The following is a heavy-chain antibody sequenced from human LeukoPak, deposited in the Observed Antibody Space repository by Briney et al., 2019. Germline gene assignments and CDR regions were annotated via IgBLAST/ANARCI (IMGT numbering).Heavy chain of an antibody. Sequence: GSLRLSCAASGFTFSSYGMHWVRQAPGKGLEWVAVISYDGSNKYYADSVKGRFTISRDNSKNTLYLQMNSLRAEDTAVYYCVCGDILTAFDIWGQGTMVTVSS. V-gene: IGHV3-30*03. D-gene: IGHD3-9*01. CDR2: ISYDGSNK. CDR3: VCGDILTAFDI. CDR1: GFTFSSYG. J-gene: IGHJ3*02.